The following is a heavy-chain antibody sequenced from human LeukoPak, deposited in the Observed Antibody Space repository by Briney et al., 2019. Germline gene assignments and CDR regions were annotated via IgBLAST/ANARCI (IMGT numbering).Heavy chain of an antibody. CDR3: ARSGYYYDSRVDY. V-gene: IGHV3-7*01. CDR2: IKQDGSEK. J-gene: IGHJ4*02. D-gene: IGHD3-22*01. Sequence: GGSLRLSCAASGFTFSSYWMSWVRQAPGKGLEWVANIKQDGSEKYYVDSVKGRFTISRDNAKNSLYLQMNSLGAEDTAVYYCARSGYYYDSRVDYWGQGTLVTVSS. CDR1: GFTFSSYW.